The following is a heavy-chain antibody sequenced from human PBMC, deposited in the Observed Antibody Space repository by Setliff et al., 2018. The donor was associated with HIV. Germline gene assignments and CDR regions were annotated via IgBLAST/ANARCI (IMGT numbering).Heavy chain of an antibody. CDR2: VYSSGNT. CDR1: GGSISNYY. V-gene: IGHV4-4*07. J-gene: IGHJ4*02. D-gene: IGHD1-26*01. CDR3: ARDVGGVHMATNFDF. Sequence: RASETLSLTCTVSGGSISNYYWSWIRQPAGKGLEWIGRVYSSGNTEYNPSLKGRVTMSVDTSENQFSLRLASVTAADTAVYYCARDVGGVHMATNFDFWGQGTLVTVSS.